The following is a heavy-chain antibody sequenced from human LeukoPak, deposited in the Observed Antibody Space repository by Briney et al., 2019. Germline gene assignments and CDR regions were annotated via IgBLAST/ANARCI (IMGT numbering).Heavy chain of an antibody. D-gene: IGHD6-19*01. Sequence: SETLSLACTVSGGSISSYYWSWIRQPPGKGLEWIGYIYYSGSTNYNPSLKSRVTISVDTSKNQFSLKLSSVTAADTAVYYCARVGYSSGWVDYWGQGTLVTVSS. V-gene: IGHV4-59*01. CDR2: IYYSGST. CDR1: GGSISSYY. J-gene: IGHJ4*02. CDR3: ARVGYSSGWVDY.